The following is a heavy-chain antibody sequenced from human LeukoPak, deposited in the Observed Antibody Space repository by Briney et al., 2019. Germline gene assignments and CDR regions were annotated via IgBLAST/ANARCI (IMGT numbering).Heavy chain of an antibody. D-gene: IGHD6-19*01. CDR1: GHTHDLYP. V-gene: IGHV3-9*01. CDR2: ITWSNGEI. Sequence: QSGVSLRLSCAASGHTHDLYPEHWVRQAPGKGLEWVSGITWSNGEIAYADSVKGRFTISRDNAKMYLQMNSLRTEDTAVYYCAKSLRNGSGWASDYWGQGTLVTVSS. CDR3: AKSLRNGSGWASDY. J-gene: IGHJ4*02.